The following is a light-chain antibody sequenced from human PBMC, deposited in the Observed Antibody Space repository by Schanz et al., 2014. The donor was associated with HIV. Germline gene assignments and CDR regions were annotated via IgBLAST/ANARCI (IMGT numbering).Light chain of an antibody. CDR1: SGDVSVHNY. CDR3: SSFTSSNTWV. V-gene: IGLV2-14*01. Sequence: QSALTQPASASGSPGQSVTISCTEASGDVSVHNYVPWYQQYPGKAPKLMIYDVNNRPSGVSDRFSGSKSANTASLTISGLQAEDEADYHCSSFTSSNTWVFGGGTKLTVL. J-gene: IGLJ3*02. CDR2: DVN.